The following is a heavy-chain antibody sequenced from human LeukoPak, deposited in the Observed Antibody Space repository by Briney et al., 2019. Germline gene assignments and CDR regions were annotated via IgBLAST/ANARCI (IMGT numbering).Heavy chain of an antibody. Sequence: GGSLRLSCAASGFTFSNYDMTWVRQAPGRGLEWVSGISGSGGATYSADSVKGRFTISRDNSKNMLYLQMSSVRAEDTALYYCATPRAMSTRDFDHWGLGTLVTVSS. V-gene: IGHV3-23*01. CDR3: ATPRAMSTRDFDH. CDR2: ISGSGGAT. CDR1: GFTFSNYD. D-gene: IGHD1-1*01. J-gene: IGHJ4*02.